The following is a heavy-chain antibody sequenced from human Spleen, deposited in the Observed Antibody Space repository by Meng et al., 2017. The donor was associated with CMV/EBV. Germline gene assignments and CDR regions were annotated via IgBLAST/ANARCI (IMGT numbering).Heavy chain of an antibody. CDR2: IYYSGST. CDR1: GGSISSSSYY. D-gene: IGHD1-26*01. Sequence: QLQLQESGPGLVKPSETLSHPCTVSGGSISSSSYYWGWIRQPPGKGLEWIGSIYYSGSTYYNPSLKSRVTISVDTSKNQFSLKLSSVTAADTAVYYCATGSGDFDHWGQGTLVTVSS. CDR3: ATGSGDFDH. V-gene: IGHV4-39*07. J-gene: IGHJ4*02.